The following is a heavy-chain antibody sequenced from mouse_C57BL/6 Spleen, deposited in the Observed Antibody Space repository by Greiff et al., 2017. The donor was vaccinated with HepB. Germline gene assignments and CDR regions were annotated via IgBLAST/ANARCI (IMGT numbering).Heavy chain of an antibody. D-gene: IGHD1-1*01. CDR2: IDPETGGT. Sequence: VQLQQSGAELVRPGASVTLSCKASGYTFTDYEMHWVKQTPVHGLEWIGAIDPETGGTAYNQKFKGKAILTADKSSSTAYMELRSLTSEDSAVYYCTRWGYYPGYAMDYWGQGTSVTVSS. V-gene: IGHV1-15*01. CDR3: TRWGYYPGYAMDY. CDR1: GYTFTDYE. J-gene: IGHJ4*01.